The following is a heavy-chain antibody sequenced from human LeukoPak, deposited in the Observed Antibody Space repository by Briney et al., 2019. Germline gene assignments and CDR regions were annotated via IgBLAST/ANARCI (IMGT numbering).Heavy chain of an antibody. V-gene: IGHV4-59*08. D-gene: IGHD3-16*01. CDR2: IYYSGST. CDR3: ARLWGGWFDP. Sequence: SETLSLTCTVSGGSISSYYWSWIRQPPGKGLEWIGYIYYSGSTNYNPSLKSRVTISVDTSKNQFSLKLSSVTAADTAVYYCARLWGGWFDPWGQGTLVTVSS. CDR1: GGSISSYY. J-gene: IGHJ5*02.